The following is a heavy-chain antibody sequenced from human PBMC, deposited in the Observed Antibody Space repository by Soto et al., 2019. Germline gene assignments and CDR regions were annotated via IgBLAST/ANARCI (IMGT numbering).Heavy chain of an antibody. CDR1: GASINSEGYS. D-gene: IGHD3-22*01. J-gene: IGHJ4*02. Sequence: SETLSLTCSVSGASINSEGYSWTWIRQHPGKGLEWIGFIFYSGSTSYNPSLKSRLTISIDTSKNQFSLKLNSVTAADTAVYYCARTGSSGYYYVWGQGTLVTVSS. CDR2: IFYSGST. CDR3: ARTGSSGYYYV. V-gene: IGHV4-31*03.